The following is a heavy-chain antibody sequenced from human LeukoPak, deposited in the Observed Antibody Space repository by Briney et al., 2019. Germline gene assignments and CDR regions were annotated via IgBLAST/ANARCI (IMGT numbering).Heavy chain of an antibody. V-gene: IGHV4-30-2*01. Sequence: SETLSLTCTVSGGSISSGANYWSWIRQPPGRGLEWIGYIYHSASTYYNPSLKSRLTISVDRSKNQFSLKLNSVTAADTALYYCARGRDGSGSFDYWGQGTPVTVSS. CDR1: GGSISSGANY. CDR3: ARGRDGSGSFDY. D-gene: IGHD3-10*01. CDR2: IYHSAST. J-gene: IGHJ4*02.